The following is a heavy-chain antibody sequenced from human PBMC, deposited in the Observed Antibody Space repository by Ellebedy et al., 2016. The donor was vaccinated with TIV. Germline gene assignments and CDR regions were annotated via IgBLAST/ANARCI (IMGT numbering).Heavy chain of an antibody. Sequence: GESLKISXSASGFTFSGHWMHWVRQAPGKGLVWVSRIKSDGSSTSYADSVKGRFTISRDNAQNTLYLQMNSLRVDDTAVYYCTKTDYADSWGQGTQVTVSA. CDR3: TKTDYADS. V-gene: IGHV3-74*01. J-gene: IGHJ5*01. CDR2: IKSDGSST. D-gene: IGHD4/OR15-4a*01. CDR1: GFTFSGHW.